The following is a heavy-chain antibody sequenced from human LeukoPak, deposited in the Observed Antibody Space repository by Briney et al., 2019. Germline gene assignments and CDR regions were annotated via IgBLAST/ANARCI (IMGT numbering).Heavy chain of an antibody. D-gene: IGHD3-22*01. V-gene: IGHV3-23*01. CDR1: GFTFSSYA. Sequence: GGSLRLSCAASGFTFSSYAMSWVRQAPGKGLEWVSAISGSGGSTYYADSVKGRFTIYRDNSKNTLYLQMNSLRAEDTAVYYCAKDADYYDSSGYGMDAWGPGTTVTASS. CDR3: AKDADYYDSSGYGMDA. J-gene: IGHJ6*02. CDR2: ISGSGGST.